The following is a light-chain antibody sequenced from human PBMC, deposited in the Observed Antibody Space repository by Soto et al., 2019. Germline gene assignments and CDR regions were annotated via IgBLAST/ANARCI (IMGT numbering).Light chain of an antibody. Sequence: EIVLTQSPATLSLSPGERATLSCRASQSVSSYLAWSQQKPGQAPRLLIYDASNRATGIPARFSGSESGTDFTLTISSLELEDFAGYYCQQRSSWPPAFTFGPGTKVDIK. J-gene: IGKJ3*01. CDR2: DAS. CDR3: QQRSSWPPAFT. CDR1: QSVSSY. V-gene: IGKV3-11*01.